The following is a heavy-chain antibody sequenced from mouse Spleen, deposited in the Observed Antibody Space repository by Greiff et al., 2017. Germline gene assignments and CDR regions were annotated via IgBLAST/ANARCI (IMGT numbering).Heavy chain of an antibody. CDR3: ARDTHYYGLDY. CDR1: GYSITSGYY. J-gene: IGHJ2*01. CDR2: ISYDGSN. Sequence: ESGPGLVKPSQSLSLTCSVTGYSITSGYYWNWIRQFPGNKLEWMGYISYDGSNNYNPSLKNRISITRDTSKNQFFLKLNSVTTEDTATYYCARDTHYYGLDYWGQGTTLTVSS. V-gene: IGHV3-6*01. D-gene: IGHD1-1*01.